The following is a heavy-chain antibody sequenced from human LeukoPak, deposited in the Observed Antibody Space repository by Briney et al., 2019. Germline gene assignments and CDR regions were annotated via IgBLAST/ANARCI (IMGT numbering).Heavy chain of an antibody. V-gene: IGHV4-59*01. J-gene: IGHJ4*02. CDR3: ARDKGTRYQPLHFDY. D-gene: IGHD2-2*01. CDR1: GGSISSYY. Sequence: SETLSLTCTVSGGSISSYYWSWIRQPPGKGLEWIGYIYYSGSTNYNPSLKSRVTISVDTSKNQFSLKLSSVIAADTAVYYCARDKGTRYQPLHFDYWGQGTLVTVSS. CDR2: IYYSGST.